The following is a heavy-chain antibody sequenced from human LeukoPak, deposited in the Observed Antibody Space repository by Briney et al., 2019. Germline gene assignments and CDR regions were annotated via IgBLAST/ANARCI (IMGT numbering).Heavy chain of an antibody. CDR1: GFTFGNYN. V-gene: IGHV3-23*01. Sequence: GGSLRLSCAASGFTFGNYNFIWVRQAPGKGPEWVSGISGGGVRTYYGDSGKGQFTISRDNSKNTLYLQMNNLRAEDTAVYYCAKDQGIDYGDQLHYWGQGTLVTVSS. CDR3: AKDQGIDYGDQLHY. CDR2: ISGGGVRT. J-gene: IGHJ4*02. D-gene: IGHD4/OR15-4a*01.